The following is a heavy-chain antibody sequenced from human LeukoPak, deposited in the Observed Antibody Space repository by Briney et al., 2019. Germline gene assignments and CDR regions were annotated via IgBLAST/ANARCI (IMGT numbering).Heavy chain of an antibody. CDR3: AAGPLAARRATRGDAFDI. Sequence: ASVKVSCKASGYTFTSYGISWVRQAPGQGLEWMGWISAYNGNTNYAQKFQGRVTITADESTSTAYMELSSLRSEDTAVYYCAAGPLAARRATRGDAFDIWGQGTMVTVSS. V-gene: IGHV1-18*01. CDR1: GYTFTSYG. CDR2: ISAYNGNT. J-gene: IGHJ3*02. D-gene: IGHD6-6*01.